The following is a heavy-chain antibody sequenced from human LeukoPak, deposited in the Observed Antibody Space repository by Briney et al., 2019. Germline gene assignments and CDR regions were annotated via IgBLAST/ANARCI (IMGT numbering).Heavy chain of an antibody. CDR2: ISYDGSSK. D-gene: IGHD3-10*01. Sequence: PGGSLRLSCAASGLTFSDYAMHWVRQAPGKGLEWVAVISYDGSSKCNADSVKGRFTISRDNSKNTLYLQMDSLRAEDTAVYYCARDSYGMDVWGQGTPATVSS. CDR3: ARDSYGMDV. V-gene: IGHV3-30-3*01. J-gene: IGHJ6*02. CDR1: GLTFSDYA.